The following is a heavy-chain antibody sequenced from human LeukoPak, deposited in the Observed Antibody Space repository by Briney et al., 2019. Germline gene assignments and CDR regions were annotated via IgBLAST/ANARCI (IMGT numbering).Heavy chain of an antibody. D-gene: IGHD3-3*01. CDR1: GFTFSSYW. V-gene: IGHV3-7*01. CDR3: ARGVVYPAWSGPHWSDY. J-gene: IGHJ4*02. CDR2: IKQDASQE. Sequence: GGSLRLSCAASGFTFSSYWMSWVRQAPGKGPEWVAHIKQDASQEYHVDSVKGRFTISRDNAKNSLYLQMNSLRAEDTAVNYCARGVVYPAWSGPHWSDYWGQGALVTVSS.